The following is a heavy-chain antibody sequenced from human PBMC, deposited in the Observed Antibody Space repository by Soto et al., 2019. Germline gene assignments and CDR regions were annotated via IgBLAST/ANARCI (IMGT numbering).Heavy chain of an antibody. CDR3: ATVVTASRPTTATVCIGNMDV. D-gene: IGHD5-18*01. V-gene: IGHV1-24*01. Sequence: ASVKVSCKVSGYTLTELSMHWVRQAPGKGLEWMGGFDPEDGETIYAQKFQGRVTMTEDTSTDTAYMELSSLRSEDTAVYYCATVVTASRPTTATVCIGNMDVWGQGTTVTVSS. CDR2: FDPEDGET. CDR1: GYTLTELS. J-gene: IGHJ6*02.